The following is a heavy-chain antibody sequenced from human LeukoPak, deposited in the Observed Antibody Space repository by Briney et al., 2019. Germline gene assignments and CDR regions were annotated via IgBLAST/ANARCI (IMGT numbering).Heavy chain of an antibody. CDR1: GGTFDKYV. CDR2: IIAKFGTA. CDR3: AREWDKGFDH. V-gene: IGHV1-69*05. D-gene: IGHD1-26*01. J-gene: IGHJ4*02. Sequence: ASVKVSCKASGGTFDKYVISWVRQAPGQGLEWMGKIIAKFGTAKYEQKFQGRVTITTDESTSTVYMEMRSLRSEDTAIYYCAREWDKGFDHWGQGALVTVSS.